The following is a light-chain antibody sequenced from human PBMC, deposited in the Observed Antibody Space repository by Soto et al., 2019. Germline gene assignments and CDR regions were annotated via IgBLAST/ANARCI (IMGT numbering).Light chain of an antibody. Sequence: DIQMTQSTSSLSASVGDRVTITCRASQSISSYLNWYQQKPGKAPKLLIYAASSLQSGVPSRFSGSGSGTDFTLTISSLQPVDFATYYCQQSYSTPLTFGGGTKVEIK. V-gene: IGKV1-39*01. J-gene: IGKJ4*01. CDR3: QQSYSTPLT. CDR2: AAS. CDR1: QSISSY.